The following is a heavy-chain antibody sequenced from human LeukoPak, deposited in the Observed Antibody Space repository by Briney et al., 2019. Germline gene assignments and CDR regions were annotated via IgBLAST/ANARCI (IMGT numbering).Heavy chain of an antibody. D-gene: IGHD2-2*01. CDR3: ARVGGYCSSTSCYSPPYYYYMDV. CDR1: GGSFSGYY. V-gene: IGHV4-34*01. CDR2: INHSGST. J-gene: IGHJ6*03. Sequence: SETLSLTCAVYGGSFSGYYWSWIRQPPGKGLEWIGEINHSGSTNYNPSLKSRVTISVDTSKNQFSLKLSSATAADTAVYYCARVGGYCSSTSCYSPPYYYYMDVWGKGTTVTISS.